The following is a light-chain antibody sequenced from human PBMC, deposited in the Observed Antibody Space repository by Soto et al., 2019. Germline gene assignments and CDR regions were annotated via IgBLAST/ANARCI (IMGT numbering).Light chain of an antibody. CDR2: WAS. CDR3: QQFYSIPFT. CDR1: QNLLYSSNNKNY. V-gene: IGKV4-1*01. J-gene: IGKJ4*01. Sequence: DIVMTQSPDSLAVSLGERVTINCKSSQNLLYSSNNKNYLAWFQQKPGQPPKLLIYWASTRESGVPDRFSGSGSGTDFTLTISSLQAEDVAVYYCQQFYSIPFTFGGGTKVEIK.